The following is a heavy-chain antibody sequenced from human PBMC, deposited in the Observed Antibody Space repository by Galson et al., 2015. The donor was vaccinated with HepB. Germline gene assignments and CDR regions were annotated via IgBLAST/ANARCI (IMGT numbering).Heavy chain of an antibody. J-gene: IGHJ6*02. CDR1: GYTFTSYG. Sequence: SVKVSCKASGYTFTSYGISWVRQAPGQGLEWMGWISAYNGNTNYAQKLQGRVTMTTDTSTSTAYMELRSLRSDDTAVYYCARDRKSWLLWYYGMDVWGQGTTVTVSS. D-gene: IGHD3-10*01. V-gene: IGHV1-18*01. CDR3: ARDRKSWLLWYYGMDV. CDR2: ISAYNGNT.